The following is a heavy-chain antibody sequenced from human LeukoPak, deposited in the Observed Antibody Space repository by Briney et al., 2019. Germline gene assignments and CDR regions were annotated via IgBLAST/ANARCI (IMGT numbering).Heavy chain of an antibody. CDR3: ARQASCSSTNCYPFDY. D-gene: IGHD2-2*01. CDR2: INHSGST. J-gene: IGHJ4*02. CDR1: GESFSGYY. V-gene: IGHV4-34*01. Sequence: SETLSLTCAVYGESFSGYYWSWIRQPPGKGLEWIGEINHSGSTNYNPSLKSRVTISVDTSKNQFSLKLSSVTAADTAVYYCARQASCSSTNCYPFDYWGQGTLVTVSS.